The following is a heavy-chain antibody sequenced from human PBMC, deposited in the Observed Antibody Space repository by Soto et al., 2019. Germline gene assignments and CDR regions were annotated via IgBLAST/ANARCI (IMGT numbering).Heavy chain of an antibody. CDR3: ARGVSIRDYYYYGMDV. J-gene: IGHJ6*02. V-gene: IGHV3-33*08. Sequence: GGSLRLSCAASGFTFTSHAMHWVRQAPGKGLEWVAVIWYDGSNENYADSVKGRFTISRDNSKNTLYLQMNSLRAEDTAVYYCARGVSIRDYYYYGMDVWGQGTTVTVSS. D-gene: IGHD6-6*01. CDR1: GFTFTSHA. CDR2: IWYDGSNE.